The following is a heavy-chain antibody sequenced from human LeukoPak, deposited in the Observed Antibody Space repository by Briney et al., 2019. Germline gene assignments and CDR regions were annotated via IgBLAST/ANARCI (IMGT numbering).Heavy chain of an antibody. J-gene: IGHJ4*02. Sequence: SETVSLTCTVSGGSISSSSYYWGWIRQPPGKGLEWIGSIYYSGSTYYNPSLKSRVTISVDTSKNQFSLKLSSVTAADTAVYYCARRGYFLDYWGQGTLVTVSS. CDR2: IYYSGST. V-gene: IGHV4-39*01. CDR1: GGSISSSSYY. CDR3: ARRGYFLDY.